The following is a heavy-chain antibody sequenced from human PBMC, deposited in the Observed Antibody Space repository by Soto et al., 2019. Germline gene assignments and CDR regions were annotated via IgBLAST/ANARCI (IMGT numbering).Heavy chain of an antibody. V-gene: IGHV4-31*03. J-gene: IGHJ4*02. D-gene: IGHD3-10*01. CDR1: GGSISSGGYY. Sequence: SETLSLTCTVSGGSISSGGYYWTWIRQHPGKGLEWIGYNYYSGITYYNQSLKSRVTISVDTSKNQFSLKLSSVTAADTAVYYCAAAYYYGSGSYYWALDYWGQGTLVTVSS. CDR3: AAAYYYGSGSYYWALDY. CDR2: NYYSGIT.